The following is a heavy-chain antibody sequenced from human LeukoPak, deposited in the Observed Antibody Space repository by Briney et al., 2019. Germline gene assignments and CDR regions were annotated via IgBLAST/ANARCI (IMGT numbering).Heavy chain of an antibody. Sequence: GGSLRLSCAASGFTFSNYAMHWVRQAPGKGLEWVAFVRSDGNNKYYADSVKGRFTISRDNSKNTLCLQMNSLRAEDTAVYYCARDNEYCSSTSCQNWFDPWGQGTLVTVSS. CDR2: VRSDGNNK. V-gene: IGHV3-30*02. CDR3: ARDNEYCSSTSCQNWFDP. CDR1: GFTFSNYA. D-gene: IGHD2-2*01. J-gene: IGHJ5*02.